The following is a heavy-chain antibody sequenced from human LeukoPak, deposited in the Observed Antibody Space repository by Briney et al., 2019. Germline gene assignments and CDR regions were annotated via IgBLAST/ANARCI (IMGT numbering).Heavy chain of an antibody. J-gene: IGHJ3*02. CDR1: GGSISSGSYY. Sequence: PSETLSLTCTVSGGSISSGSYYWSWIRQPAGKGLEWIGRIYTRGSTSYNPSLKSRVTISLDTSKNQFSLKLKSMTAADTAVYFCARSARRDHQLRESRSFDIWGRGTMVTVSS. CDR3: ARSARRDHQLRESRSFDI. D-gene: IGHD1-7*01. V-gene: IGHV4-61*02. CDR2: IYTRGST.